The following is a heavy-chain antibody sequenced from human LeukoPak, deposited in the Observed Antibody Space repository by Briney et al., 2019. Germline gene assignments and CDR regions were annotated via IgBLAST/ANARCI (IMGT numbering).Heavy chain of an antibody. CDR2: IYPGDSDT. V-gene: IGHV5-51*01. Sequence: GESLKISCKGSGYSFPSYWIGWVRQMPGKGLEWMGIIYPGDSDTRYSPSFQGQVTISADNSISTAYLQWSSLKASDTAMYYCARHLVYYESSGCLGYWGQGTLVTVSS. CDR1: GYSFPSYW. J-gene: IGHJ4*02. CDR3: ARHLVYYESSGCLGY. D-gene: IGHD3-22*01.